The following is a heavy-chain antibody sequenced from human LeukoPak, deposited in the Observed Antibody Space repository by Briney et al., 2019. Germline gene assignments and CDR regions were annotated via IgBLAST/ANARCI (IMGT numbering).Heavy chain of an antibody. V-gene: IGHV4-4*07. CDR2: IHGRGAT. J-gene: IGHJ4*02. CDR1: GASIINYH. D-gene: IGHD2-2*01. Sequence: PSETLSLTCTVSGASIINYHWSWIRQSAGKGLEWIGRIHGRGATDYSPSLRSRVSISLDKSKSRFSLKLSPVTAADTAIYYCAREDSAAYCTSANCLGFDYWGQGSLVIVSP. CDR3: AREDSAAYCTSANCLGFDY.